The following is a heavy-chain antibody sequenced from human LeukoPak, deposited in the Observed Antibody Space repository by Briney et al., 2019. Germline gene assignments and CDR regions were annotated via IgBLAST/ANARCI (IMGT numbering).Heavy chain of an antibody. Sequence: SVKVSCKASGYTFTSYAISWVRQAPGQGLEWMGGIIPIFGTANYAQKFQGRVTITTDESTSTAYMELSSLRSEDTAVYYCARDSRSYGRQGSFDYWGQGTLVTVSS. CDR1: GYTFTSYA. CDR2: IIPIFGTA. CDR3: ARDSRSYGRQGSFDY. J-gene: IGHJ4*02. V-gene: IGHV1-69*05. D-gene: IGHD1-26*01.